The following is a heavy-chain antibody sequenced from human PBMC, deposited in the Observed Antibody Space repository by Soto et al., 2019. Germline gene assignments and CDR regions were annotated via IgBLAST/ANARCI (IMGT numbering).Heavy chain of an antibody. CDR1: GFTFSSYT. J-gene: IGHJ5*02. CDR3: AKGFIRDCGGDCTVDT. CDR2: ISATGGST. V-gene: IGHV3-23*01. D-gene: IGHD2-21*02. Sequence: GGSLRLSCAASGFTFSSYTMGWVRQAPGKGLEWVSGISATGGSTYYADSVKGRFTFSRDNSKNTLYLQMNSLRAEDTAVYYCAKGFIRDCGGDCTVDTWGQGTLVTVSS.